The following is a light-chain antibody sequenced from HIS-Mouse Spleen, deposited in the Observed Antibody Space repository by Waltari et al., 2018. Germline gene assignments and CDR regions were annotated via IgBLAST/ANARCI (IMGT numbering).Light chain of an antibody. CDR2: KAS. CDR3: QQYNSYTWT. V-gene: IGKV1-5*03. CDR1: QSISSW. Sequence: DIQMTQSPSTLSASVGNRVTITCRASQSISSWLAWYQQKPGKATKLRIYKASSLESGVPSRFSGSGSGTEFTLTISRLQRDDFATYYCQQYNSYTWTFGQGTKVEIK. J-gene: IGKJ1*01.